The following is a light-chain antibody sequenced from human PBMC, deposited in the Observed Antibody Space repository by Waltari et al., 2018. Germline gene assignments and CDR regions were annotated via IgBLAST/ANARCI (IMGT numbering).Light chain of an antibody. CDR1: QDIRNH. CDR2: DAS. CDR3: QQYDKFPLT. V-gene: IGKV1-33*01. J-gene: IGKJ4*01. Sequence: DIDMTQFPSSLSASVGGRVTITCRATQDIRNHLNWYQHKPGRAPKLLVYDASQLESGVPSRFSGSRSGTYFTFTITSLQPEDTATYYCQQYDKFPLTFGGGTEVDI.